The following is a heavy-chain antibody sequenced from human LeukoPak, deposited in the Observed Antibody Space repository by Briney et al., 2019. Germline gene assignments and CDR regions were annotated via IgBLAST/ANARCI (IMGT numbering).Heavy chain of an antibody. V-gene: IGHV3-74*01. J-gene: IGHJ4*02. CDR3: VRVGSLTGSYFDS. CDR1: GFTFSSYW. D-gene: IGHD7-27*01. Sequence: GGSLRLSCAASGFTFSSYWMQWVRQTPGKELVWVSRANGEGSSTAYADSVKGRFTISRDNAKNTIYLQMNCLRAEDTALYYCVRVGSLTGSYFDSWGQGTLVTVSS. CDR2: ANGEGSST.